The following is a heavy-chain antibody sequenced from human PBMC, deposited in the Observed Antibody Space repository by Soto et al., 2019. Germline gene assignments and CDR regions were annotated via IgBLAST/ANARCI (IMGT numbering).Heavy chain of an antibody. Sequence: HVQLVESGGGLVKPGGSLRLSCAASGFTFSDYYMNWVRQAPGKGLEWVSYISSSGSATYYGDSVEGRFTISRDNARNSLFLHMYSLRAEDTAVYYCARGYNYGQIYYVYGLDVWGQGTTVSVSS. V-gene: IGHV3-11*01. CDR2: ISSSGSAT. CDR3: ARGYNYGQIYYVYGLDV. J-gene: IGHJ6*02. CDR1: GFTFSDYY. D-gene: IGHD5-18*01.